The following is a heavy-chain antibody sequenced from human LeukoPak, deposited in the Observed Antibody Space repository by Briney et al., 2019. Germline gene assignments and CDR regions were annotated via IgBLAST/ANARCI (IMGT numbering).Heavy chain of an antibody. CDR3: VRAFGGYVSQRFYYNMDV. Sequence: PGGSLRLSCAASGFIFSNYYLNWVRQAPGKGLEWVSCIHGSASYNYYADSVKGRFTISRDSAKNSLYLEMSSLRVEDTAVYYCVRAFGGYVSQRFYYNMDVWGKGTTVTVSS. J-gene: IGHJ6*03. D-gene: IGHD3-16*01. V-gene: IGHV3-21*06. CDR1: GFIFSNYY. CDR2: IHGSASYN.